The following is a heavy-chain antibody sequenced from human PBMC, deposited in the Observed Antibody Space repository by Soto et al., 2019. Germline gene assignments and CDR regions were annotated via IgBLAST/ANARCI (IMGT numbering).Heavy chain of an antibody. Sequence: RASVKVSCKASGYTFTGYYMHWVRQAPGQGLEWMGWTNPNSGGTNYAQKFQGRVTMTRDTSISTAYMELSRLRSDDTAVYYCARDQNYYGSGSYYNGLNWFDPWGQGTRVTVSS. D-gene: IGHD3-10*01. CDR2: TNPNSGGT. V-gene: IGHV1-2*02. J-gene: IGHJ5*02. CDR3: ARDQNYYGSGSYYNGLNWFDP. CDR1: GYTFTGYY.